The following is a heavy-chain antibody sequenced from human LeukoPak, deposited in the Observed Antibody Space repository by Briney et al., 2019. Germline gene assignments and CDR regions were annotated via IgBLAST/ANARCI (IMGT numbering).Heavy chain of an antibody. V-gene: IGHV3-48*04. CDR3: ARVGRRYSDY. CDR1: GFTFSSYS. D-gene: IGHD1-26*01. J-gene: IGHJ4*02. Sequence: GGSLRLSCAASGFTFSSYSMNWVRQAPGKGLEWVSYISSSSSTIYYADSVKGRFTISRDNAKNSLYLQMNSLRAEDTAVYYCARVGRRYSDYWGQGTLVTVSS. CDR2: ISSSSSTI.